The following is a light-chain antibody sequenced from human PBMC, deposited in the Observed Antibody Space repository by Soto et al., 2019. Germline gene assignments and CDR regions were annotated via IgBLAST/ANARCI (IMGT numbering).Light chain of an antibody. CDR1: SSDVGGYNY. J-gene: IGLJ2*01. V-gene: IGLV2-8*01. CDR2: EVS. Sequence: SALTQPPSASGSPGQSVPISCTGTSSDVGGYNYVSWYQQHPGKAPKLMIYEVSKRPSGVPDRFSGSKSGNTASLTVSGLQAEDEADYYCSSYAGSNILFGGGTKVTVL. CDR3: SSYAGSNIL.